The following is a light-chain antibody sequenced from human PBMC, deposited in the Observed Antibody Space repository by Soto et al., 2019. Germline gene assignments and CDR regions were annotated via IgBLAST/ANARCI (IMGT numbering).Light chain of an antibody. CDR1: SSDIGASNS. V-gene: IGLV2-8*01. J-gene: IGLJ2*01. CDR2: EVT. Sequence: QSALTQPPSASGSPGQSVTISCAGSSSDIGASNSVSWYQQHPGKAPKLLISEVTKRPSGVPDRFSGSKSGNTASLAITGLQAEDEADYYCQSYDSSLSGSVFGGGTKLTVL. CDR3: QSYDSSLSGSV.